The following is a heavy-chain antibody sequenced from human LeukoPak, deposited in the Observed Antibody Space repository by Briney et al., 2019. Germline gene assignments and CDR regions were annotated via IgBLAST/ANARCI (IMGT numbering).Heavy chain of an antibody. D-gene: IGHD4-17*01. CDR1: GFTFSSYA. Sequence: GGSLRLSCAASGFTFSSYAMHWVRQAPGKGLEWVAVISYDGSNKYYADSVKGRFTISRDNSKNTLYLQMNSLRAEDTAVYYCARTTTDTVTDAFDIWSQGTMVTVSS. V-gene: IGHV3-30*04. CDR3: ARTTTDTVTDAFDI. CDR2: ISYDGSNK. J-gene: IGHJ3*02.